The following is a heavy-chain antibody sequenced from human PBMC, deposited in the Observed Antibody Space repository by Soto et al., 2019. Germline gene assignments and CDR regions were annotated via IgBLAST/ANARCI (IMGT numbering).Heavy chain of an antibody. CDR2: ISGSGGST. CDR3: AKLRSRTYGDWGCWYFDL. Sequence: EVQLLESGGGLVQPGGSLRLSCAASGFTFSSYAMSWVRQAPGKGLEWVSAISGSGGSTYYADSVKGRFTISRDNSKNTLYLQMHSLRAEDTAVYYCAKLRSRTYGDWGCWYFDLWGRGTLVTVSS. V-gene: IGHV3-23*01. D-gene: IGHD4-17*01. J-gene: IGHJ2*01. CDR1: GFTFSSYA.